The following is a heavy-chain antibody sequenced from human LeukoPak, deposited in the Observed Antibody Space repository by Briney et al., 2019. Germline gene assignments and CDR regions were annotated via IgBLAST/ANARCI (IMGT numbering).Heavy chain of an antibody. CDR3: ASTQRYDSSGYYQPDYFDY. Sequence: ASVKVSCKASGYTFTSYGISWVRQAPGRGLEWMGWISAYNGNTNYAQKLQGRVTMTTDTSTSTAYMELRSLRSDGTAVYYCASTQRYDSSGYYQPDYFDYWGQGTLVTVSS. CDR2: ISAYNGNT. J-gene: IGHJ4*02. D-gene: IGHD3-22*01. V-gene: IGHV1-18*01. CDR1: GYTFTSYG.